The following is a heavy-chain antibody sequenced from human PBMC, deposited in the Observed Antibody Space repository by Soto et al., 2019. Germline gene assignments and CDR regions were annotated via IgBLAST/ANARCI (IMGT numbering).Heavy chain of an antibody. CDR2: ISGTSDSI. CDR3: ARVDVVTAAGTSDY. J-gene: IGHJ4*02. Sequence: QVQLVESGGGLVRPGGSLRLSCAASGFTFSDYYMSWIRQVPGKGLEWVAYISGTSDSIPDADSVKGRFTISRDNAKNSLYLQMNSLRADDTAVYYCARVDVVTAAGTSDYWGQGTLVTVSS. D-gene: IGHD6-13*01. V-gene: IGHV3-11*06. CDR1: GFTFSDYY.